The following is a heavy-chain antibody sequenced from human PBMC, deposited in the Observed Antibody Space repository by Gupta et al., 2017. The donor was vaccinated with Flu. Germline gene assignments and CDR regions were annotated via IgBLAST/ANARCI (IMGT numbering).Heavy chain of an antibody. CDR1: GFTFSSYW. V-gene: IGHV3-74*01. CDR3: ASNGDDAFDI. Sequence: EVQLVESGGGLVQPGGSLRLPCAASGFTFSSYWMHWVRQAPGKGLVWVSRINADGSSTSYADSVTGRFTISRDNAKNTLYLQMNSLRAEDTAVYYCASNGDDAFDIWGQGTMVTVSS. D-gene: IGHD3-10*01. J-gene: IGHJ3*02. CDR2: INADGSST.